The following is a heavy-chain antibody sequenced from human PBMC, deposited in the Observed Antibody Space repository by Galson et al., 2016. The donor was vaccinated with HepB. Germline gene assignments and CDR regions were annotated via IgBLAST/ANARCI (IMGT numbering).Heavy chain of an antibody. CDR3: ARDSYCDGDCYVGAFDI. CDR1: GFSFSDYN. V-gene: IGHV3-11*04. J-gene: IGHJ3*02. Sequence: LRLSCAASGFSFSDYNMNWIRQAPGKGLEWGSYISSGGGNVYYADPVKGRFTISRDNAKNSLSLQMNSLRDEDTALYYCARDSYCDGDCYVGAFDIWGQGTTVTVSS. D-gene: IGHD2-21*02. CDR2: ISSGGGNV.